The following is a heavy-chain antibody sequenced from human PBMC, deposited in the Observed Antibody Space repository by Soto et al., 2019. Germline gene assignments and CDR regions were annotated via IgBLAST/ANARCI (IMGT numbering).Heavy chain of an antibody. CDR2: ISAYNGNT. Sequence: GASVKVSCKASGYTFTIYGISWVLQAPGQGLEWMGWISAYNGNTNYAQKLQGRVTMTTDTSTSTAYMELRSLRSDDTAVYYCARDRVVVVPAAPFVKSELDYWGQGTLVTVSS. CDR3: ARDRVVVVPAAPFVKSELDY. J-gene: IGHJ4*02. V-gene: IGHV1-18*01. D-gene: IGHD2-2*01. CDR1: GYTFTIYG.